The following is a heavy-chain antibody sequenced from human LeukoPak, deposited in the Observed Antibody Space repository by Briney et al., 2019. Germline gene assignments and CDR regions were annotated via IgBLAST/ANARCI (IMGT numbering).Heavy chain of an antibody. D-gene: IGHD3-22*01. V-gene: IGHV1-69*06. CDR3: ARTSYYDSSGFLFDY. Sequence: ASVKVSCYASGGSFSSYAISWVRQAPGQGLEWMGGIIPIFGTANYAQKFQGRVTITADKSTSTAYMELSSLRSEDTAVYYCARTSYYDSSGFLFDYWGQGTLVTVSS. J-gene: IGHJ4*02. CDR2: IIPIFGTA. CDR1: GGSFSSYA.